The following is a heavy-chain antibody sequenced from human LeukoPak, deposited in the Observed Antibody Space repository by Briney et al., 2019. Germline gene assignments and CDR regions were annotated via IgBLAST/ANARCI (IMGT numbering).Heavy chain of an antibody. J-gene: IGHJ4*02. CDR3: AREGNSGSFTY. CDR1: GFTASSNE. CDR2: IYSAGST. Sequence: GGSLRLSCAASGFTASSNEMNWVRQAPGKGLEWVSIIYSAGSTYYADSVKGRFTISRDNSKNTLYLQMNSLRAEDTAVYYCAREGNSGSFTYWGQGTLVTVS. D-gene: IGHD3-10*01. V-gene: IGHV3-66*01.